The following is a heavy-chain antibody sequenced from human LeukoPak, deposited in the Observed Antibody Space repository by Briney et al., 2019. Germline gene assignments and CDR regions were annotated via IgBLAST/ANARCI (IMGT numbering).Heavy chain of an antibody. CDR2: IRVSGST. J-gene: IGHJ4*02. CDR3: AKGTGDTAYYFDF. D-gene: IGHD7-27*01. Sequence: PGGSLRLSCTRSGLTFSSYALSWVRQARGKGVEGVAGIRVSGSTYYPDSVTGRFTISRDNSENTLYLQMSGLRAEDTAIYYCAKGTGDTAYYFDFWGQGVLVTVSS. V-gene: IGHV3-23*01. CDR1: GLTFSSYA.